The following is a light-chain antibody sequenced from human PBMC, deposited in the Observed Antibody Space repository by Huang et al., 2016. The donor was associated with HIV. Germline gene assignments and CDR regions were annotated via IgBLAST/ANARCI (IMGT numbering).Light chain of an antibody. Sequence: DIQVTQSPSSLSAFVGDRVTITCRTSQRISSHLSWYQQKIGKGPKLLIYSSTVLQSGVPSRFTGMGSGTDFTLTINSLQPEDFATYYCQQTYSAPVTFGGGTRVEIK. V-gene: IGKV1-39*01. CDR2: SST. J-gene: IGKJ4*01. CDR1: QRISSH. CDR3: QQTYSAPVT.